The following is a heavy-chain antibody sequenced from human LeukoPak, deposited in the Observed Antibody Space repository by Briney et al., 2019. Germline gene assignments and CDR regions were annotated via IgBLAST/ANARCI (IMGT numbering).Heavy chain of an antibody. CDR2: IYYSGS. J-gene: IGHJ6*02. CDR1: GGSISSYY. Sequence: PSETLSLTCTVSGGSISSYYWSWIRQPPGKGLEWIGFIYYSGSSYNPSPKSRVTMSVDTSKNQLSLKLSSVTAADTAVYYCARDCTDGSCYPMYGLDVWGQGTTVTVSS. V-gene: IGHV4-59*01. CDR3: ARDCTDGSCYPMYGLDV. D-gene: IGHD2-15*01.